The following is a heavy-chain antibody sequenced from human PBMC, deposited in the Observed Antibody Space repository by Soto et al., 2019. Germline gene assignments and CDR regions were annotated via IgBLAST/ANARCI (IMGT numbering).Heavy chain of an antibody. CDR2: ISGSGGST. V-gene: IGHV3-23*01. Sequence: GESLKISCAASGFTFSSYAMSWVRQAPGKGLEWVSAISGSGGSTYYADSVKGRFTISRDNSKNTLYLQMNSLRAEDTAVYYCATPGTTGARQAYWGQGTLVTVSS. J-gene: IGHJ4*02. CDR1: GFTFSSYA. D-gene: IGHD6-6*01. CDR3: ATPGTTGARQAY.